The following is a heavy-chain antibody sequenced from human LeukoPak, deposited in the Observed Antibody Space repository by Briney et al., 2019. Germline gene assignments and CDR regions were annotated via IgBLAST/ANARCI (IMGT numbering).Heavy chain of an antibody. CDR1: GGSISSSNYY. CDR2: IYYSGST. V-gene: IGHV4-39*07. D-gene: IGHD3-22*01. Sequence: AETLSLTCAVSGGSISSSNYYWGWIRQPPGKGLEWIGSIYYSGSTYYNPSLKSRVTISVDTSKNQLSLKLSSVTAADTAVYYCARAYYYDSSGYYLGLDYWGQGTLVTVSS. CDR3: ARAYYYDSSGYYLGLDY. J-gene: IGHJ4*02.